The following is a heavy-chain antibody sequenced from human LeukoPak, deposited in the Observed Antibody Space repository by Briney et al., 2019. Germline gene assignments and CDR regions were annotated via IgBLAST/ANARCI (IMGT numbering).Heavy chain of an antibody. CDR3: ARFMSDLDDNDY. Sequence: PGGSLRLSCAASGFTFINYGIHWVRQAPGKGLEWVSVIYSGGSTYYADSVKGRFTISRDNSKNTLYLQMNSLRAEDTAVYYCARFMSDLDDNDYWGQGTLVTVSS. CDR2: IYSGGST. V-gene: IGHV3-NL1*01. D-gene: IGHD1-1*01. CDR1: GFTFINYG. J-gene: IGHJ4*02.